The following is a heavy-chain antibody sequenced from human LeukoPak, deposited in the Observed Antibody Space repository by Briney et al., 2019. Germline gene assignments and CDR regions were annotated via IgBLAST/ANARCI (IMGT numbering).Heavy chain of an antibody. CDR3: ARHSEQLVLNYFDY. J-gene: IGHJ4*02. CDR1: GGSISSSSYY. CDR2: IYYSGST. V-gene: IGHV4-39*01. Sequence: SETLSLTCTVSGGSISSSSYYWGWIRQPPGKGLEWIGSIYYSGSTYYNPSLKSRVTISVDTSKNQFSLKLSSVTAADTAVYYCARHSEQLVLNYFDYWGQGTLVTVSS. D-gene: IGHD6-13*01.